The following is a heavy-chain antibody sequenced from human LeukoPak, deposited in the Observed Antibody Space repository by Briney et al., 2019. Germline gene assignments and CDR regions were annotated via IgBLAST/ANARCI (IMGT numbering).Heavy chain of an antibody. CDR1: GDSLSGYF. D-gene: IGHD4-23*01. CDR3: AKHARDYVGVDNSISLYYFDY. J-gene: IGHJ4*02. Sequence: SETLSLTCSVSGDSLSGYFWRWLRQPPARGLEWIGYVHYCGSPNDNPPLQSRVTLAVDTSENQLSLNLSYLSAPDTPIYYCAKHARDYVGVDNSISLYYFDYWGQGALVAVSS. CDR2: VHYCGSP. V-gene: IGHV4-59*08.